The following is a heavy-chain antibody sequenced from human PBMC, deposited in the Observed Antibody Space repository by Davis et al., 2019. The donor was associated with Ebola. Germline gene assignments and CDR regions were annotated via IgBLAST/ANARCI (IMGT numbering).Heavy chain of an antibody. J-gene: IGHJ6*04. Sequence: MPGGSLRLSCAVYGGSFSGYYWSWIRQPPGKGLEWIGEINHSGSTNYNPSLKSRVPISVDTPKNQFSLTLSSVTAADTAVYYCARGRLLWFGELLSHYTMDVWGKGTTVTVSS. CDR3: ARGRLLWFGELLSHYTMDV. V-gene: IGHV4-34*01. CDR1: GGSFSGYY. D-gene: IGHD3-10*01. CDR2: INHSGST.